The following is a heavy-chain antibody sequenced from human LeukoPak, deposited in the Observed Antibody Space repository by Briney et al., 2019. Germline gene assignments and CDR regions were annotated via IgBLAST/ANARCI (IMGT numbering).Heavy chain of an antibody. CDR2: ISYDGSNK. CDR1: GFTSSSYA. D-gene: IGHD3-9*01. V-gene: IGHV3-30-3*01. J-gene: IGHJ4*02. Sequence: PGRSLRLSCAASGFTSSSYAMHWVRQAPGKRLEWVAVISYDGSNKYYADSVKGRFTISRDNSKNTLYLQMNSLRAEDTAVYYCARDGDPYDIWTTLDYWGQETLVTVSS. CDR3: ARDGDPYDIWTTLDY.